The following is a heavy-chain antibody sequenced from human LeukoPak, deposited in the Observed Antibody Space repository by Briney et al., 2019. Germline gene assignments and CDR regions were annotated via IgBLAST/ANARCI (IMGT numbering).Heavy chain of an antibody. Sequence: GGSLRLSCAASGFTFSDYYMSWIRQAPGKGLEWVSYITSSSSYTNYADSVKGRFTISRDNAKNSLYLQMNSLRAEDTAVYYCARDRSGYSGYDTLGDYYGMDVWGKGTTVPVSS. CDR2: ITSSSSYT. J-gene: IGHJ6*04. V-gene: IGHV3-11*06. D-gene: IGHD5-12*01. CDR1: GFTFSDYY. CDR3: ARDRSGYSGYDTLGDYYGMDV.